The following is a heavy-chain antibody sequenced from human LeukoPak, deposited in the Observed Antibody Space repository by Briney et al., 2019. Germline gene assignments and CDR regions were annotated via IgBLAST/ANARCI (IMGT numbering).Heavy chain of an antibody. D-gene: IGHD5-18*01. J-gene: IGHJ6*02. CDR1: GFTFSNYE. Sequence: GGSLRLSCAVSGFTFSNYEMNWVREAPGEGLEWGSYISTSGSIIYYTDSVKGRFTISRDNAKNSLYLQMNILRAEDTAVYYCARIPRGYSFGLNGLDLWGQGTTVTVSS. CDR2: ISTSGSII. V-gene: IGHV3-48*03. CDR3: ARIPRGYSFGLNGLDL.